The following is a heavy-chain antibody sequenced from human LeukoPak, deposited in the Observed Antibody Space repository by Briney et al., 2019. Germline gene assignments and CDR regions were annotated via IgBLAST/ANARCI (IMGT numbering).Heavy chain of an antibody. D-gene: IGHD6-19*01. V-gene: IGHV3-13*01. CDR2: ISTGFKA. J-gene: IGHJ3*02. Sequence: GGSLRLSCAASGFTFSSYWMSWVRQPIGEGLEWVSGISTGFKAYYADSVKGRVTISRENAKNSLHLQMDSLRDGDTAVYYCAREGYTSGRAPVFDIWGQGTTVIVSS. CDR3: AREGYTSGRAPVFDI. CDR1: GFTFSSYW.